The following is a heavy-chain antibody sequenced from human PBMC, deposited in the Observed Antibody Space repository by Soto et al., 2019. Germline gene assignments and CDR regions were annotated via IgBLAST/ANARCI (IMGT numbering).Heavy chain of an antibody. Sequence: QVQLVQSGAEVKKPGASVKVSCKASGYTFTSYDINWVRQATGQGLEWMGWMNPNSGNTGYAQKFQGRVTMTRNTSISTAYMELSSLRSEDTAVYYCARGLKRANWKVVKTITRFDPWGQGTLVTVSS. CDR3: ARGLKRANWKVVKTITRFDP. CDR2: MNPNSGNT. CDR1: GYTFTSYD. D-gene: IGHD4-4*01. J-gene: IGHJ5*02. V-gene: IGHV1-8*01.